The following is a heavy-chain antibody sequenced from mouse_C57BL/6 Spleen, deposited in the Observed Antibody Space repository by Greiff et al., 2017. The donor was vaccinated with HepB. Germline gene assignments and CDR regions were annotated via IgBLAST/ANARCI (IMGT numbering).Heavy chain of an antibody. CDR1: GYSITSGYY. Sequence: DVKLQESGPGLVKPSQSLSLTCSVTGYSITSGYYWNWIRQFPGNKLEWMGYISYDGSNNYNPSLKNRISITRDTSKNQFFLKLNSVTTEDTATYYCARDIHFDYWGQGTTLTVSS. CDR3: ARDIHFDY. CDR2: ISYDGSN. V-gene: IGHV3-6*01. J-gene: IGHJ2*01.